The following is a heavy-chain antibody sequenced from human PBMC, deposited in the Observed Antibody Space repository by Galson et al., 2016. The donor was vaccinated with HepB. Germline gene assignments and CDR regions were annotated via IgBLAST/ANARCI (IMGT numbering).Heavy chain of an antibody. J-gene: IGHJ4*02. Sequence: SLRLSCAASGFTFGNYAMHWVRQAPGKGLEWVSYISSSGTTIYYADSVKGRFTISRDNAKNSLYLQMNSLRAEDTAVYYCAREPVRLDDLLTGPPKNPDYWGQGTLVTVSS. CDR3: AREPVRLDDLLTGPPKNPDY. V-gene: IGHV3-48*03. CDR1: GFTFGNYA. D-gene: IGHD3-9*01. CDR2: ISSSGTTI.